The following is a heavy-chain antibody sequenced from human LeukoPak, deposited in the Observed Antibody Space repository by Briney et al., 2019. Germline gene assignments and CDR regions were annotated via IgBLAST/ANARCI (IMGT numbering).Heavy chain of an antibody. D-gene: IGHD2-21*01. V-gene: IGHV4-59*01. Sequence: SETRSLTCNVSGSSISNYFWSWIRQPPGGGLEWIGYISYLGSSNYNPSLKGRVTFSVDTSKNQISLRMISVTASDTAVYYCARGLSLLGSEEGLPLGYWGQGSLVTVSS. CDR1: GSSISNYF. CDR2: ISYLGSS. J-gene: IGHJ1*01. CDR3: ARGLSLLGSEEGLPLGY.